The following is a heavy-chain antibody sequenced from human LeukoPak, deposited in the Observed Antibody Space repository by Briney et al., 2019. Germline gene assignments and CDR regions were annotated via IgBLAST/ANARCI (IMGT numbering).Heavy chain of an antibody. Sequence: ASVKVSCKASGYTFTSYDINWVRQATGQGLEWMGWINPNSGDTNYAQKFQGRVTMTRDTSINTAYMELSRLSSDDTAVYYCARDRSPAPGRSYGRGHFDYWGQGTLVTVSS. V-gene: IGHV1-2*02. J-gene: IGHJ4*02. CDR1: GYTFTSYD. CDR3: ARDRSPAPGRSYGRGHFDY. CDR2: INPNSGDT. D-gene: IGHD5-18*01.